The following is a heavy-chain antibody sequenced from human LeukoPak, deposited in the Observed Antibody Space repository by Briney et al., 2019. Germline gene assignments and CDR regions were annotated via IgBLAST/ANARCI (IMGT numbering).Heavy chain of an antibody. CDR1: GYNFINFW. CDR2: IYPGDSDI. CDR3: ARGLKGGDDAFDI. D-gene: IGHD3-16*01. V-gene: IGHV5-51*01. J-gene: IGHJ3*02. Sequence: GESLKISCKASGYNFINFWIAWVRQVPGKGLEWMGIIYPGDSDIRYSPSFQGQVTISADVSISTAYLQWGSLRASDIAMYYCARGLKGGDDAFDIWGQGTMVTVSS.